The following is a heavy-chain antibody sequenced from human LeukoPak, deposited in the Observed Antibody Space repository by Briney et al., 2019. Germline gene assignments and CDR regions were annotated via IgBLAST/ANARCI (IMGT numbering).Heavy chain of an antibody. D-gene: IGHD5-18*01. CDR2: ISYDGSNK. Sequence: GGSLRLSCAASGFTFSSYAMHWVRQAPGKGLEWVAVISYDGSNKYYADSVKGRFTISRDNSKNTLYLQMNSLRAEDTAVYYCARDIEYSYGSNYYYYYGMDVWGQGTTVTVSS. V-gene: IGHV3-30-3*01. CDR3: ARDIEYSYGSNYYYYYGMDV. J-gene: IGHJ6*02. CDR1: GFTFSSYA.